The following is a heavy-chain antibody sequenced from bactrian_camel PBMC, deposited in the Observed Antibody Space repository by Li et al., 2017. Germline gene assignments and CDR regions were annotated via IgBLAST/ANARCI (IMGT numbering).Heavy chain of an antibody. J-gene: IGHJ4*01. V-gene: IGHV3-2*01. CDR3: AAGGTWLTSHY. CDR2: IYSDGSNT. D-gene: IGHD6*01. Sequence: VQLVESGGGLVQPGGSLRLSCASSGVAFTSYYKSWVRQAPGKGLEWVSVIYSDFIYSDGSNTYYADSVKGRFTISRDNAKNTLYLEMSSLKPEDTGVYFCAAGGTWLTSHYWGQGTQVTVS. CDR1: GVAFTSYY.